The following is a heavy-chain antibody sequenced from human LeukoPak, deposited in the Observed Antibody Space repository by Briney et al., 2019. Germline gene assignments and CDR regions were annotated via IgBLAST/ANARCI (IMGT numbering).Heavy chain of an antibody. D-gene: IGHD1-26*01. V-gene: IGHV6-1*01. CDR3: ARYSGIYTHHFDY. CDR2: TYYRSKLYN. CDR1: GDSLSSNSAA. J-gene: IGHJ4*02. Sequence: SQTLSLTCALSGDSLSSNSAAWNWLRQSPSRGLEWLGRTYYRSKLYNDYAVSVKSRITINPDTSKNQFSLQLNSVTPEDTAVYYCARYSGIYTHHFDYWGQGTLVTVSS.